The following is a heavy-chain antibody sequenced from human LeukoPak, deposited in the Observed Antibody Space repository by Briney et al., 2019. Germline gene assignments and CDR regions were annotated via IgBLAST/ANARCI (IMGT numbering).Heavy chain of an antibody. J-gene: IGHJ4*02. CDR3: AKLSTYYYGSGTHFDY. V-gene: IGHV3-23*01. D-gene: IGHD3-10*01. CDR2: ISGSGGST. Sequence: GGSLRLSCAASGFTFSSYAMSRVRQAPGKGLEWVSAISGSGGSTYYADSVKGRFTISRDNSKNTLYLQMNSLRAEDTAVYYCAKLSTYYYGSGTHFDYWGQGTLVTVSS. CDR1: GFTFSSYA.